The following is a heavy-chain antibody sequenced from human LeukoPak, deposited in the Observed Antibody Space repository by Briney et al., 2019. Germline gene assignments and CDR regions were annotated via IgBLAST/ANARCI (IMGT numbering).Heavy chain of an antibody. CDR2: IYYSGST. CDR1: GGPISSYY. Sequence: SETLSLTCTVSGGPISSYYWSWIRQPPGKGLEWIGYIYYSGSTNYNPSLKSRVTISVDTSKNQFSLKLSSVTAADTAVYYCAGEPDDGDRSFDYWGQGTLVTVSS. CDR3: AGEPDDGDRSFDY. J-gene: IGHJ4*02. D-gene: IGHD4-17*01. V-gene: IGHV4-59*01.